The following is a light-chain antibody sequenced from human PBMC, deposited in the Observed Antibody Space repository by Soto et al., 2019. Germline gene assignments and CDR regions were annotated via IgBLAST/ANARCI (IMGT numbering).Light chain of an antibody. Sequence: EIVLTQSPGTLSLSPGERATLSCRASQSVSSSYLAWYQQRPGQAPRLLIYGASNRATGIPDRFSGRGSGTDFSLTIRRLEPEDFAVYYCQDYGTSRTFGEGTKVDIK. J-gene: IGKJ1*01. CDR3: QDYGTSRT. V-gene: IGKV3-20*01. CDR2: GAS. CDR1: QSVSSSY.